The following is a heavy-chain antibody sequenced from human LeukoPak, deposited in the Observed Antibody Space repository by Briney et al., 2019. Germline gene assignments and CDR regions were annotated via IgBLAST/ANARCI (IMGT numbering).Heavy chain of an antibody. J-gene: IGHJ5*02. CDR1: GGSTSSGGYS. CDR2: IYHSGST. D-gene: IGHD2-15*01. CDR3: ARVGLPGRGGWFDP. V-gene: IGHV4-30-2*01. Sequence: SQTLSLTCAVSGGSTSSGGYSWSWIRQPPGKGLEWIGYIYHSGSTYYNPSLKSRVTISVDRSKNQFSLKLSSVTAADTAVYYCARVGLPGRGGWFDPWGQGTLVTVSS.